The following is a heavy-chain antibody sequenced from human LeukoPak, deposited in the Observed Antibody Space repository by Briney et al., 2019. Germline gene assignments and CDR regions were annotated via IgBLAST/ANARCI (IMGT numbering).Heavy chain of an antibody. J-gene: IGHJ4*02. CDR2: LPPDGSYQ. D-gene: IGHD6-13*01. CDR3: ARGLHDRSWYGAH. CDR1: GFTFSDYT. Sequence: GGSLRLSCAASGFTFSDYTMPWVRQAPGKGLEWVALLPPDGSYQYYADSLKGRFTISRDNFKNALYLQMNSLRLEDTAVYYCARGLHDRSWYGAHWGQGTLLSVSS. V-gene: IGHV3-30*04.